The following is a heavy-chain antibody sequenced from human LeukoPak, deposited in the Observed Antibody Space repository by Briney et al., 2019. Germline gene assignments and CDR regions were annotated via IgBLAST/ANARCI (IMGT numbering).Heavy chain of an antibody. CDR3: ARGGYDYVWGSYRFNWFDP. V-gene: IGHV4-34*01. Sequence: PSETLSLTCAVYGGSFCGYYWSWIRQPPGKGLEWIGDINHSGSTNYNPSLKSRVTISVDTSKNQFSLKLSSVTAADTAVYYCARGGYDYVWGSYRFNWFDPWGQGTLVTVSS. CDR2: INHSGST. CDR1: GGSFCGYY. J-gene: IGHJ5*02. D-gene: IGHD3-16*02.